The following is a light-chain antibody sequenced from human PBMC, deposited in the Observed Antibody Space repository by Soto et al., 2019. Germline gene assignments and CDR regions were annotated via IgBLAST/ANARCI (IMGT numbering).Light chain of an antibody. Sequence: IQMTQSPSTLSGSVGDRFTITCRASQTISSWLAWYQQKPGKAPKLLIYAASSSQSGVPSRFSGSGSGTDFTLTISSLQPEDFATYYCLQDYNYPLTFGGGTTVDIK. CDR3: LQDYNYPLT. CDR2: AAS. CDR1: QTISSW. J-gene: IGKJ4*01. V-gene: IGKV1-6*01.